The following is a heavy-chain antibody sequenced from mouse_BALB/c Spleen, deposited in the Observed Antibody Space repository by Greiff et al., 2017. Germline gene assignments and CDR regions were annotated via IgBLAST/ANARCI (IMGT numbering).Heavy chain of an antibody. D-gene: IGHD2-4*01. J-gene: IGHJ3*01. Sequence: EVKLVESGGGLVKPGGSLKLSCAASGFTFSSYAMSWVRQTPEKRLEWVASISSGGSTYYPNSVKGRFTISRDNARNILYLQMSSLRSEDTAMYYVARREDYDYDGFAYWGQGTLVTVSA. CDR3: ARREDYDYDGFAY. V-gene: IGHV5-6-5*01. CDR2: ISSGGST. CDR1: GFTFSSYA.